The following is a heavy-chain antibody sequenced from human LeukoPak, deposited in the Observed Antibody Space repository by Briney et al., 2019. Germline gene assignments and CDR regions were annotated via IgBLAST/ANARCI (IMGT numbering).Heavy chain of an antibody. V-gene: IGHV3-21*01. CDR2: ISSSSSYI. D-gene: IGHD1-1*01. CDR1: GLTFSSYS. CDR3: ATGTSWNDVDYFDC. J-gene: IGHJ4*02. Sequence: GGSLRLSCAASGLTFSSYSMNWVRQAPGEGLEWVSSISSSSSYIYYADSVKGRFTISRDNAKNSLYLQMNSLRAEDTAVYYCATGTSWNDVDYFDCWGQGTLVTVSS.